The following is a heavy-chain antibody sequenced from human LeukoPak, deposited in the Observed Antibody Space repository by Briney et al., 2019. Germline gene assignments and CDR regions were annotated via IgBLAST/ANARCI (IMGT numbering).Heavy chain of an antibody. CDR2: INSDGRST. J-gene: IGHJ4*02. V-gene: IGHV3-74*01. Sequence: PGGSLRLSCAASGFTFSSYWMHWVRQAPGKGLVWVSRINSDGRSTTYADSVKGRFTISRDNAKNTLYLQMNSLRAADTAVYYCAREYYYDNYFDYWGQGTLVTVSS. CDR1: GFTFSSYW. CDR3: AREYYYDNYFDY. D-gene: IGHD3-22*01.